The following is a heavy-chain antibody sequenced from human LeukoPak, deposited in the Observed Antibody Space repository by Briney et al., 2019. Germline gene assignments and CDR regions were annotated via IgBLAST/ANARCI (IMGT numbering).Heavy chain of an antibody. D-gene: IGHD2-2*01. Sequence: SETLSLTCTVSGGSISSYYWSWNRQPPGKGLEWIGYIYYSGSTNYNPSLKSRVTISVDTSKNQFSLKLSSVTAADTAVYYCAGHGYCSSTSCSRIDYWGQGTLVTVSS. V-gene: IGHV4-59*08. CDR3: AGHGYCSSTSCSRIDY. CDR2: IYYSGST. J-gene: IGHJ4*02. CDR1: GGSISSYY.